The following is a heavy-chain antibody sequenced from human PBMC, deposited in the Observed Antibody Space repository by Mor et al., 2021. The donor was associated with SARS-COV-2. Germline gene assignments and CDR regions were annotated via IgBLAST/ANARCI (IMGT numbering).Heavy chain of an antibody. CDR2: MNPNSGNT. CDR3: ARGGPGGNSDY. D-gene: IGHD2-15*01. V-gene: IGHV1-8*01. J-gene: IGHJ4*02. Sequence: WMNPNSGNTGYAQKFQGRVTMTRNTSISTAYMELSSLRSEDTAVYYCARGGPGGNSDYWGQGTLVTVSS.